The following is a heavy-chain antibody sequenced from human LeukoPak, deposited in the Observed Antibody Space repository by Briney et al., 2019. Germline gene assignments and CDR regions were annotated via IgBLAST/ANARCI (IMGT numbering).Heavy chain of an antibody. D-gene: IGHD6-6*01. CDR2: IKQDGSEK. J-gene: IGHJ4*02. V-gene: IGHV3-7*01. CDR1: GFTFSSYW. Sequence: PGGSLRLSCAASGFTFSSYWMSWVRQAPGKGLEWVANIKQDGSEKYYVDSVKGRSTISRDNAKNSLYLQMNSLRAEDTAVYYCARRPVRVAARPRGELFDYWGQGTLVTVSS. CDR3: ARRPVRVAARPRGELFDY.